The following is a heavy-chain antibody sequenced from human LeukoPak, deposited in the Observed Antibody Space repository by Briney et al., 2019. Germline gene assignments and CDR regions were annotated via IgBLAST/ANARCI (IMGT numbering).Heavy chain of an antibody. Sequence: PSETLSLTCTVSRGTISTYFWSWIRQPPGKGLEWIGYIHYSGSTNFNPSLKSRVTISVDTSKNQFSLKLTSVTAADTAVYYCARTVSSFLFYYYMDVWGKGTTVTVSS. V-gene: IGHV4-59*01. J-gene: IGHJ6*03. CDR3: ARTVSSFLFYYYMDV. CDR1: RGTISTYF. CDR2: IHYSGST. D-gene: IGHD6-6*01.